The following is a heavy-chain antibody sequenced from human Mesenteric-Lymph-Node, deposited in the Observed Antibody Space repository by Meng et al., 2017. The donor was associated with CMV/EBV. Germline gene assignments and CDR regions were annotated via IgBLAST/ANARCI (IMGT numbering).Heavy chain of an antibody. CDR1: GFTFSSYE. CDR2: ISSSGTYI. D-gene: IGHD6-13*01. CDR3: ARDPGGAAAGDY. Sequence: GAASGFTFSSYEMNWVRQAPGKGLEWVSSISSSGTYISYADSVKGRFTISRDNANNSLYLQLNSLRAEDTAVYYCARDPGGAAAGDYWGQGTLVTVSS. V-gene: IGHV3-21*06. J-gene: IGHJ4*02.